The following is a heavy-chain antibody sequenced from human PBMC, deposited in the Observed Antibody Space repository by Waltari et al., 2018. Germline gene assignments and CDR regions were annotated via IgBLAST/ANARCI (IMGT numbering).Heavy chain of an antibody. J-gene: IGHJ5*02. V-gene: IGHV3-30*01. D-gene: IGHD6-13*01. CDR1: GFRISSDA. Sequence: QVHLVESGGGVVQPGRSLRLSCAASGFRISSDAMHWVRQAPGKGLEWVAVTSYDGSNIYYADSVKGRLTISRDNSKNTVYLQMNSLRAEDTAVYYCAREEAGSHFNSWGQGTLVSVSS. CDR3: AREEAGSHFNS. CDR2: TSYDGSNI.